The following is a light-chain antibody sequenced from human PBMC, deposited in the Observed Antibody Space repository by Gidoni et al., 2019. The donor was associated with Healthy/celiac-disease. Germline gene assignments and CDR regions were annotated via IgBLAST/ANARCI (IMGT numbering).Light chain of an antibody. CDR3: QQYYTTPYT. CDR1: QSVLYSSNNKNY. CDR2: WAS. J-gene: IGKJ2*01. Sequence: DIVMTPSPDSLAVSLGERATINCKSSQSVLYSSNNKNYLAWYQQKPGQPPKLLIYWASTRDSGVPDRFSGSGSGTDFTLTISSLQAEDVAVYYCQQYYTTPYTFGQGTKVEIK. V-gene: IGKV4-1*01.